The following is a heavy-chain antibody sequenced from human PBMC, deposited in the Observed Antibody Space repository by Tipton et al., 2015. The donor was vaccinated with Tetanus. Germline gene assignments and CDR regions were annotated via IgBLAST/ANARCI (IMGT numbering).Heavy chain of an antibody. V-gene: IGHV3-23*01. CDR3: AKGAYFYDSRGYDFFVY. CDR2: ISGSAGGT. CDR1: GFTFSSYA. D-gene: IGHD3-22*01. Sequence: SLRLSCATSGFTFSSYAMAWVRQAPGKGLEWVSAISGSAGGTYYADSVKGRFTISRDNSKNTLYLQMNSLRAEDTAVYYCAKGAYFYDSRGYDFFVYWGEGPLVSVSS. J-gene: IGHJ4*02.